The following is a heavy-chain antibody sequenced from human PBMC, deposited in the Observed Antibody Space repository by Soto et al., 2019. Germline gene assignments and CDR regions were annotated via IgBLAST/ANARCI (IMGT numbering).Heavy chain of an antibody. J-gene: IGHJ5*02. V-gene: IGHV1-46*01. D-gene: IGHD3-3*01. CDR3: ARGRAGFFWSGRTDNWFDP. CDR1: GYTFTSDY. CDR2: INPSGGST. Sequence: ASVKVSCKASGYTFTSDYMHWVRQAPGQGLEWMGIINPSGGSTSYAQKFQGRVTMTRDTSTSTVYMELSSLRSEDTAVYYCARGRAGFFWSGRTDNWFDPWGQGTLVTVSS.